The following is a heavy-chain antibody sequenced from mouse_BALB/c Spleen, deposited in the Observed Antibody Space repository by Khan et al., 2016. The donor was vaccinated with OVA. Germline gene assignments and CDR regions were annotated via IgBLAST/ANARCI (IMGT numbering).Heavy chain of an antibody. CDR3: ARIQGGDFDY. J-gene: IGHJ2*01. Sequence: EVPLVETGPGLVKPSQSLSLTCTVTGYSITGDYAWNWIRQFPGNKLEWMGYISYSGNTKYNPSLKSRISITRDTSKNQFFLQLNFVTIEDTATYYCARIQGGDFDYWGQGTTLTVSS. D-gene: IGHD3-2*02. CDR1: GYSITGDYA. CDR2: ISYSGNT. V-gene: IGHV3-2*02.